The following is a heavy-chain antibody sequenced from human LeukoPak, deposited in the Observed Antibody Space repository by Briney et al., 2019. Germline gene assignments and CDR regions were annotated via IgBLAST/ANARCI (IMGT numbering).Heavy chain of an antibody. CDR3: ATPRGYSYSSWDY. V-gene: IGHV1-69*13. CDR2: IIPIFGTA. J-gene: IGHJ4*02. CDR1: GGTFSSYA. D-gene: IGHD5-18*01. Sequence: SVKVSCKASGGTFSSYAISWVRQAPGQGLEWMGGIIPIFGTANYAQKFQGRVTITADESMSTAYMELSSLRSEDTAVYYCATPRGYSYSSWDYWGQGTLVTVSS.